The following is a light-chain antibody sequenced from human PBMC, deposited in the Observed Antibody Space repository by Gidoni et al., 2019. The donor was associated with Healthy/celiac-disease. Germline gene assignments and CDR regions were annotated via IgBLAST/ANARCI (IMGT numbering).Light chain of an antibody. V-gene: IGLV1-44*01. CDR3: AAWDDSLNGPV. J-gene: IGLJ2*01. CDR2: SNN. Sequence: QPVLTQPPSASGTPGPRATISCSGSSSNIGSNTVNWYQHLPGTAPKLLIYSNNQRPSGVPDRFSGSKSGTSASLAISGLQSEDEADYYCAAWDDSLNGPVFGGGTKLTVL. CDR1: SSNIGSNT.